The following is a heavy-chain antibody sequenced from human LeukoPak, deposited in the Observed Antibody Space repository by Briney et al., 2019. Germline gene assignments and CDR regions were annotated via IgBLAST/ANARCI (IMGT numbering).Heavy chain of an antibody. CDR3: ARDYDWAFDF. D-gene: IGHD3-9*01. V-gene: IGHV3-48*02. J-gene: IGHJ4*02. CDR1: GFPFGSYV. Sequence: GGSLRLSCAASGFPFGSYVMSWVRQAPGKGLEWIAYINHNAEAIYYPDFVKGRFIISRDNAKKSLFLQINDLRDEDTAVYYCARDYDWAFDFWGQGTRVTVSS. CDR2: INHNAEAI.